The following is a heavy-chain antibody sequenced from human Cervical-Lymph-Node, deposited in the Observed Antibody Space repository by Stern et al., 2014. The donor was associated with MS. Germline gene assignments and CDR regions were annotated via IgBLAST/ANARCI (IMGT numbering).Heavy chain of an antibody. J-gene: IGHJ5*02. CDR3: ALSSETSDRWYSLGYDL. D-gene: IGHD6-13*01. Sequence: QVQLVQSGAEVTKPWSSVKVSCKASGGTFSKFPSSWVRQAPGQGLAWMGVIFPVFGTPTYAQEFRGSVTITADVSTSTVYMELSSLRSDDTAVYYCALSSETSDRWYSLGYDLWGQGTLVTVSS. CDR1: GGTFSKFP. V-gene: IGHV1-69*12. CDR2: IFPVFGTP.